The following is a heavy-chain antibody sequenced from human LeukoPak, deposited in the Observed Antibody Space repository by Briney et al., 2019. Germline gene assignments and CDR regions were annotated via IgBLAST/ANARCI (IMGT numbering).Heavy chain of an antibody. Sequence: SETLSLTCTVSGGSISSYYWSWIRQPPGKGLEWIGYVYYSGHTNHNPSLKSRVTISVDTSKNQFSLKLSSVTAADTAVYYCARDPLGLYYFDYWGQGTLVTVSS. J-gene: IGHJ4*02. V-gene: IGHV4-59*01. CDR3: ARDPLGLYYFDY. CDR1: GGSISSYY. CDR2: VYYSGHT.